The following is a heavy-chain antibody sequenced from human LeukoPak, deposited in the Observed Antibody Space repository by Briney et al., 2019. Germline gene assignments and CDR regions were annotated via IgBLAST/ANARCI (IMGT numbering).Heavy chain of an antibody. J-gene: IGHJ1*01. V-gene: IGHV3-21*01. CDR3: ARGPSIAVAEYIQH. D-gene: IGHD6-19*01. CDR2: ITSSSSYT. CDR1: GITFSNYN. Sequence: PGGSLRLSCAAPGITFSNYNMNWVRQAPGKGLEWISSITSSSSYTFYADSVKGRFTISRDNAKNSLYLQMNSLRAEDTAVYYCARGPSIAVAEYIQHWGQGTLVTVS.